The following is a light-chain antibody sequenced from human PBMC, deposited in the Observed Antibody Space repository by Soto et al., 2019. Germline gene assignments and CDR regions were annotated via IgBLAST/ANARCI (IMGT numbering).Light chain of an antibody. CDR2: KAS. J-gene: IGKJ1*01. Sequence: DIQMTQSPSSLSASVVYTVAVTCRARQSVSGWLAWYQHKPGRAPKLLIYKASTLESGVPSRFSGSGSGTEFTLTISSLQPDDFATYYCQQYDSYPGTFGQGTKVDIK. V-gene: IGKV1-5*03. CDR3: QQYDSYPGT. CDR1: QSVSGW.